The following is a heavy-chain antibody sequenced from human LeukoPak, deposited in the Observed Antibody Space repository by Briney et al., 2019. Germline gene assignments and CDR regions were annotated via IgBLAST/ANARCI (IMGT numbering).Heavy chain of an antibody. Sequence: PGGSLRLSCAASGFTFSSYGMHWVRQAPGKGLEWVAVISYDGSNKYYADSVKGRFTISRDNSKNTLYLQMNSPRAEDTAVYYCAKDFIDSWGQGTLVTVSS. CDR3: AKDFIDS. J-gene: IGHJ4*02. V-gene: IGHV3-30*18. CDR1: GFTFSSYG. CDR2: ISYDGSNK.